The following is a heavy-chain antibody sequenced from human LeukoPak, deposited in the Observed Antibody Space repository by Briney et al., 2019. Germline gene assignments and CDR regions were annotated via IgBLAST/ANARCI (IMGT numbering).Heavy chain of an antibody. V-gene: IGHV3-30*04. CDR3: AREIMIVAPRLSDY. CDR2: ISYDGSNK. J-gene: IGHJ4*02. D-gene: IGHD3-22*01. Sequence: RGSLRLSCAASGFTFSSYAMHWVRQAPGKGLEWVAVISYDGSNKYYADSVKGRFTISRDNSKNTLYLQMNSLRAEDTAVYYCAREIMIVAPRLSDYWGQGTLVTVSS. CDR1: GFTFSSYA.